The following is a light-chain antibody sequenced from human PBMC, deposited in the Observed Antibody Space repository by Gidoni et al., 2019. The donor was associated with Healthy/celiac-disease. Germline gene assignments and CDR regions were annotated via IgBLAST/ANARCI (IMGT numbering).Light chain of an antibody. CDR1: QSLLHSNGYNY. Sequence: DIVMTQSPLSLPVTPGEPASISCRSSQSLLHSNGYNYLDWYRQNPGQSPQLLIYLGANRASGVPDRFSGSGSGTDVTLKISRVEAEDVGVYYCMQALQTWTFGQGTKVEIK. CDR2: LGA. J-gene: IGKJ1*01. CDR3: MQALQTWT. V-gene: IGKV2-28*01.